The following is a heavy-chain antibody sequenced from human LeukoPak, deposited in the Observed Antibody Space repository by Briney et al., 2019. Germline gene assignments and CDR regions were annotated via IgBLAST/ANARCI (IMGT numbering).Heavy chain of an antibody. Sequence: ASETLSLTCTVSGGSISSYYWSWIRQPSGKGLEWIGYIYYSGITDYNPSLKSRVTISVDTSKNQFSLKLSSVTAADTAVYYCARAPSRAPNVWFDPWGQGTLVTVSS. CDR3: ARAPSRAPNVWFDP. J-gene: IGHJ5*02. CDR2: IYYSGIT. CDR1: GGSISSYY. V-gene: IGHV4-59*01.